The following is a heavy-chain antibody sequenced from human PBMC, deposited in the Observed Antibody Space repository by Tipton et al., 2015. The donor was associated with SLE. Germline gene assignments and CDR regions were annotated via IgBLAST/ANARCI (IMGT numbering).Heavy chain of an antibody. Sequence: TLSLTCTVSGGSIGSFYWSWIRQPPGKGLEWIGNIDYTANPNYSPSLKSRVTISVDTSKDQFSLKLSSVTAADTAVYYCVRGGPGRPDYWGQGTLVTVSS. CDR2: IDYTANP. D-gene: IGHD3-16*01. V-gene: IGHV4-59*01. CDR1: GGSIGSFY. J-gene: IGHJ4*02. CDR3: VRGGPGRPDY.